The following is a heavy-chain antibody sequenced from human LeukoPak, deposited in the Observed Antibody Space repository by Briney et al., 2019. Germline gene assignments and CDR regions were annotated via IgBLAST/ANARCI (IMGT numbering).Heavy chain of an antibody. J-gene: IGHJ4*02. CDR2: ISSKGELT. D-gene: IGHD5-18*01. CDR1: GFTFSIYA. V-gene: IGHV3-23*01. CDR3: ARRNTAMITGFDY. Sequence: PGGSLRLSCAASGFTFSIYAMSWVRQAPGKGLEWVSSISSKGELTFYADSVKGRFTISRDNAKNTLYLQMNSLRAEDTAVYYCARRNTAMITGFDYWGRGTLVTVSS.